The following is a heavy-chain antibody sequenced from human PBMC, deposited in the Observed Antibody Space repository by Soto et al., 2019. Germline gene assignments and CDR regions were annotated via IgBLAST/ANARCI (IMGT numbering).Heavy chain of an antibody. Sequence: SETLSLTCTVSGGSISSNYWTWIRQPPGKGLEWIGYVYNSGSTNYNPSLKSRVTISEDTSKSQFSLKVNSMTAADTAVYYCARYRREAAAGYTLGYWGQGILVTVSS. CDR3: ARYRREAAAGYTLGY. D-gene: IGHD6-13*01. CDR2: VYNSGST. J-gene: IGHJ4*02. V-gene: IGHV4-59*01. CDR1: GGSISSNY.